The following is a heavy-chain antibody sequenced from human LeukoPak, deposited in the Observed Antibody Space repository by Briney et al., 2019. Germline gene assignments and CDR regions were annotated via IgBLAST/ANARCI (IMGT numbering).Heavy chain of an antibody. J-gene: IGHJ6*02. Sequence: ASVKVSCKASGYTFTGYYMHWVRQAPGQGLEWMGWTNPNSGGTNYAQKFQGWVTMTRDTSISTAYMELSRLRSDDTAVYYCARSGGKLRDYYYGMDVWGQGTTVTVSS. CDR2: TNPNSGGT. CDR1: GYTFTGYY. CDR3: ARSGGKLRDYYYGMDV. D-gene: IGHD5-12*01. V-gene: IGHV1-2*04.